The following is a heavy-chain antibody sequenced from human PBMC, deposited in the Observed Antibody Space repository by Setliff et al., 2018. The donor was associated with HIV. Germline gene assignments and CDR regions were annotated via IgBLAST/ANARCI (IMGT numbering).Heavy chain of an antibody. CDR3: ARAAAGNTGPFDL. CDR1: GYSISSGYY. D-gene: IGHD4-17*01. J-gene: IGHJ4*02. Sequence: PSETLSLTCAVSGYSISSGYYWGWTRQPPGKGLEWVGSIYHSGTTYYNPSLKSRVTISVDTSKNQFSLKLSSVTAADTAVYYCARAAAGNTGPFDLWGQGSPVTVSS. CDR2: IYHSGTT. V-gene: IGHV4-38-2*01.